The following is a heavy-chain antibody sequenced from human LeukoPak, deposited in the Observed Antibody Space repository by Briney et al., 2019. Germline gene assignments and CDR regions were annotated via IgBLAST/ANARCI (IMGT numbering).Heavy chain of an antibody. J-gene: IGHJ5*02. D-gene: IGHD1-1*01. Sequence: PGGSLRLSCAASEFSVGSNYMTWVRQAPGKGLEWVSLIYSGGSTYYADSVKGRFTISRDNSKNTLYLQMNSLRAEDTAVYYCARGATDVTRWFDPWGQGTRVTVSS. V-gene: IGHV3-66*01. CDR2: IYSGGST. CDR1: EFSVGSNY. CDR3: ARGATDVTRWFDP.